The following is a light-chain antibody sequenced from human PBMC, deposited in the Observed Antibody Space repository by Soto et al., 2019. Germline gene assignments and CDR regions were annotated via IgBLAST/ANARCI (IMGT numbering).Light chain of an antibody. J-gene: IGLJ2*01. Sequence: QSALTQPASVSGSPGQSITISCNGSSSDIGRYNHVSWYQQHPGKAPKLIIYEPIMRPPGGSNRFSGSRSGDTASLTISGLQTDDEATYFCCAYSGSNSVVFGGGTKLTVL. CDR1: SSDIGRYNH. CDR2: EPI. CDR3: CAYSGSNSVV. V-gene: IGLV2-23*01.